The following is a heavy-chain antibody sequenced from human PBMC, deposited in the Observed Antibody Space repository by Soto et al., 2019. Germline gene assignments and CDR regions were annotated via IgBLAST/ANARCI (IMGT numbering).Heavy chain of an antibody. J-gene: IGHJ4*01. CDR1: GGSITGGSISSTTYY. Sequence: PSETLSLTCTVSGGSITGGSISSTTYYWGWMRQPPGKGLEWIASFFIGGNTYYNPSLKSRVTTSVDTSKNQFSLKLSSVTAADTAVYYCARGVLHWGQGTLVTVS. V-gene: IGHV4-39*01. CDR3: ARGVLH. CDR2: FFIGGNT.